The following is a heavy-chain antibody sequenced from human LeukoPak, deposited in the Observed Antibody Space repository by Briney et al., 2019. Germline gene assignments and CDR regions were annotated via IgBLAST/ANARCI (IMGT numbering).Heavy chain of an antibody. CDR3: ARVTGSTSTIVRGVIIPTFDF. CDR2: IYAGGST. D-gene: IGHD3-10*01. V-gene: IGHV3-53*01. J-gene: IGHJ4*02. CDR1: GFTVSNNY. Sequence: GGSLRLSCAASGFTVSNNYMSWVRQAPGKGLEWVSIIYAGGSTYYADSVKGRFTNSRDNSKNTLYLQMNSLRAEDTAVYYCARVTGSTSTIVRGVIIPTFDFWGQGTLVTVSS.